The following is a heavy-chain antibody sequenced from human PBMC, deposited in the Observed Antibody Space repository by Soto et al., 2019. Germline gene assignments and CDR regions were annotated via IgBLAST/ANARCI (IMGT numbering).Heavy chain of an antibody. V-gene: IGHV1-18*04. CDR2: SSTYNGNT. D-gene: IGHD2-2*01. CDR3: AACSGPSCHRGREWFDP. Sequence: QVQLLQSAAEVRKPGASVKVSCTASGYTFSSHGITWVRQAPGQGLEWRGWSSTYNGNTNYAQKVQGRVTMTIDKSTSTAYMELRSLTADDTAMYYCAACSGPSCHRGREWFDPWGQGTLVTVSA. J-gene: IGHJ5*02. CDR1: GYTFSSHG.